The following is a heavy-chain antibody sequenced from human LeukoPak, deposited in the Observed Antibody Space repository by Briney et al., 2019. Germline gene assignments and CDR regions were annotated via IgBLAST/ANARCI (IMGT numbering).Heavy chain of an antibody. D-gene: IGHD3-10*01. CDR3: ATAAYYYGSGDAFDI. Sequence: GASVNVSFKVSWYTLTELSRHWVGQAPGKGREWMGGFDPEDGETIYAQKFQGRVTMTEDTSTDTAYMELSSLRSEDTAVYYCATAAYYYGSGDAFDIWGQGTMVTVSS. J-gene: IGHJ3*02. V-gene: IGHV1-24*01. CDR2: FDPEDGET. CDR1: WYTLTELS.